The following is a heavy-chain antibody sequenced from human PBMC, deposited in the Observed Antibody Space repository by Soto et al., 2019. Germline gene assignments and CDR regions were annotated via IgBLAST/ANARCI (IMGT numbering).Heavy chain of an antibody. CDR3: ASSDYGAFDI. CDR1: GFAFSNYG. V-gene: IGHV3-33*01. Sequence: GESLKISCEATGFAFSNYGMHWVRQAPGKGLELVAVIWYDGSNIYYGDSVKGRLTNFRDKPKNTLYLQMSSLRAEDTVRCYCASSDYGAFDIWGQGTMVTVSS. D-gene: IGHD3-16*01. J-gene: IGHJ3*02. CDR2: IWYDGSNI.